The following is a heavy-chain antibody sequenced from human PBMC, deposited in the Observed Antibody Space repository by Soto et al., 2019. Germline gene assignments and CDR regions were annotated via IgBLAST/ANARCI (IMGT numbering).Heavy chain of an antibody. V-gene: IGHV1-46*01. D-gene: IGHD2-15*01. CDR1: RYIFTAYS. J-gene: IGHJ1*01. CDR2: VNPSGGST. Sequence: GASVKVSCKASRYIFTAYSMHWVRQAPGQGXEWMGVVNPSGGSTNYAQKFQGRITMTRDTSTSTVYMDLSSLTSEDTAVYYCAREENCSDGICYSEYFQRWGQGTLVTVSS. CDR3: AREENCSDGICYSEYFQR.